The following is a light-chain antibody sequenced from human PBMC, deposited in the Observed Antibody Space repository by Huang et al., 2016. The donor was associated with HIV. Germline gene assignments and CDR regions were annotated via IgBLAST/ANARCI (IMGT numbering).Light chain of an antibody. V-gene: IGKV1-39*01. CDR3: QQGYSALIT. CDR2: SAS. Sequence: DILPTQSPSSLSASVGDRVTITCRASQNIDTYLNWYQQKPGKAPNLLIHSASTLQTGVPSRFSGSGSGTDFTLTVNSLQPEDSATYYCQQGYSALITFGRGTRL. J-gene: IGKJ5*01. CDR1: QNIDTY.